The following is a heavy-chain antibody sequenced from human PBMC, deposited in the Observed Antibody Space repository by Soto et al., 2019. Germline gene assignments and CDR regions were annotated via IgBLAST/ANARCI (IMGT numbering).Heavy chain of an antibody. Sequence: QMHLVQSGPEVRKPGSSVKVSCKASGGTFGDYGIDWVRQAPGHGPEWMGGILPVFRTPRNAQNFEGRVSLPVDEVTNTALLELNSLRPEDMATYYCVRDDWEGGMDVWGQGTTVIVSS. V-gene: IGHV1-69*01. J-gene: IGHJ6*02. D-gene: IGHD3-9*01. CDR2: ILPVFRTP. CDR3: VRDDWEGGMDV. CDR1: GGTFGDYG.